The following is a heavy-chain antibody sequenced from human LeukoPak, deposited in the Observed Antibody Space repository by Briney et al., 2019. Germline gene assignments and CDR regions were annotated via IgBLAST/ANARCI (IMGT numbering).Heavy chain of an antibody. V-gene: IGHV3-15*01. J-gene: IGHJ4*02. CDR1: GFTFSAYA. Sequence: GGSMRLSCEASGFTFSAYAMTWVRQAPGKGLEWVGRIKSKTDGGTTEYAAPVKGRFTISRDDSKNTLFLQMNSLKIEDTAVYYCTTEINWGQGTLVSVSS. CDR3: TTEIN. CDR2: IKSKTDGGTT.